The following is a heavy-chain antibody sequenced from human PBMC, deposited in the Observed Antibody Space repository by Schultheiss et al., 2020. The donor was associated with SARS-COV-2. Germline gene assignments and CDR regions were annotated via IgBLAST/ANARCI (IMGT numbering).Heavy chain of an antibody. V-gene: IGHV4-34*01. CDR2: INHSGST. D-gene: IGHD3-3*01. CDR1: GGSFSGYY. J-gene: IGHJ3*02. Sequence: GSLRLSCAVYGGSFSGYYWSWIRQPPGKGLEWIGEINHSGSTNYNPSLKSRVTISVDTSKNQFSLKLSSVTAADTAVYYCARNKYDFWTTGAFDIWGQGTMVTVAS. CDR3: ARNKYDFWTTGAFDI.